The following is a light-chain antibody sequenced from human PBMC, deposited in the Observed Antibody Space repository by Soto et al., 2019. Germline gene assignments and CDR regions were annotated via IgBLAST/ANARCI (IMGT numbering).Light chain of an antibody. V-gene: IGKV3-20*01. CDR1: QSVSSSY. J-gene: IGKJ1*01. Sequence: EIVLTQSPGTLSLSPGERATLSCRASQSVSSSYLAWYQQKPGQAPRLLIYGASSRATGIPDRFTGSGSGTDITLTISRLEPEDFAVYYWQQYGSAPWTFGQGTKVEIK. CDR3: QQYGSAPWT. CDR2: GAS.